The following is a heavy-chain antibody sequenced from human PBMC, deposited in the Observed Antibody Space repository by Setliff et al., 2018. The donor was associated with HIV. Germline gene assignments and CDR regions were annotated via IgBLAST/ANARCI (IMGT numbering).Heavy chain of an antibody. V-gene: IGHV4-39*01. CDR1: GGSISSSSYY. J-gene: IGHJ3*02. D-gene: IGHD4-17*01. CDR2: IYYSGST. Sequence: SETLSLTCTVSGGSISSSSYYWGWIRQPPGKGLEWIGSIYYSGSTYYNPSLKSLVTISVDTSKNQFSLKLSSVTAADTAVYYCARTTGSHRAFDIWGQGTMVTVSS. CDR3: ARTTGSHRAFDI.